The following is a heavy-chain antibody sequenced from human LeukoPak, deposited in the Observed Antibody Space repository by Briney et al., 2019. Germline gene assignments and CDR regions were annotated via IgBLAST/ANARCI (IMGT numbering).Heavy chain of an antibody. V-gene: IGHV1-69*13. CDR2: IIPIFGTA. CDR3: ANGPDGYNTY. CDR1: GGTFSSYA. Sequence: ASVKVSCKASGGTFSSYAISWVRQAPGQGLEWMGGIIPIFGTANYAQKFQGRVTITADESTSTAYMELSSLRSEDTAMYYCANGPDGYNTYWGQGTLVTVSS. D-gene: IGHD5-24*01. J-gene: IGHJ4*02.